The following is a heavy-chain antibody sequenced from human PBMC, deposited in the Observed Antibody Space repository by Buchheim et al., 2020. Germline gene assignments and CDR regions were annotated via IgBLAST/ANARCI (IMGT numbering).Heavy chain of an antibody. CDR1: GFTFSSYA. D-gene: IGHD3-22*01. CDR2: ISYDGSNK. Sequence: QVQLVESGGGVVQPGRPLRLSCAASGFTFSSYAMHWVRQAPGKGLEWVAVISYDGSNKYYADSVKGRFTISSDNSKNTLYLQMNSLRAEDTAVYYCARDSGYYDSSGYDEWGQGTL. J-gene: IGHJ4*02. V-gene: IGHV3-30*04. CDR3: ARDSGYYDSSGYDE.